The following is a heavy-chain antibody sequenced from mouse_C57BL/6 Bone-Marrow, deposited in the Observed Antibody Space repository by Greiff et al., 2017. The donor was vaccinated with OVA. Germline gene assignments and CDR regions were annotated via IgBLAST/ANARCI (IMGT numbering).Heavy chain of an antibody. V-gene: IGHV3-6*01. J-gene: IGHJ3*01. CDR2: ISYDGSN. CDR3: AIMVKSY. Sequence: EVKLQESGPGLVKPSQSLSLTCSVTGYSITSGYYWNWIRQFPGNKLEWMGYISYDGSNNYNPSLKNRISITRDTSKNQFFLKLNSVTTEDTATYYCAIMVKSYWGQGTLVTVSA. D-gene: IGHD2-2*01. CDR1: GYSITSGYY.